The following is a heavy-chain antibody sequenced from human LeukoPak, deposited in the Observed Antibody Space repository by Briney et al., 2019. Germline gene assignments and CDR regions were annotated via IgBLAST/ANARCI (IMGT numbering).Heavy chain of an antibody. CDR2: ISAYNGYT. V-gene: IGHV1-18*01. Sequence: ASVKVSCKTSGYTFTTYDINWVRQAPGQELEWMGRISAYNGYTNYGQKLQGRVTMTTDTSTNTAYMELRSLRSDDTAVYYCARVGTGTRSFDSWGQGTLVTVSS. D-gene: IGHD1/OR15-1a*01. J-gene: IGHJ4*02. CDR3: ARVGTGTRSFDS. CDR1: GYTFTTYD.